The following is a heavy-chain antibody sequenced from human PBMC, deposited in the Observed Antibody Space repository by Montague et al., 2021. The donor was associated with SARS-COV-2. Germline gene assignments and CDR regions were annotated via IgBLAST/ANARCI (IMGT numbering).Heavy chain of an antibody. CDR2: IYYSGST. J-gene: IGHJ4*02. CDR1: GGSISSYY. Sequence: SETLSLTCTVSGGSISSYYWSWIRQPPGKGLVLIGYIYYSGSTNYNPSLKSRVTISVDTSKNQFSLKLSSVTAADTAVYYCASQVPDFWSGIDYWGQGTLVTVSS. D-gene: IGHD3-3*01. V-gene: IGHV4-59*01. CDR3: ASQVPDFWSGIDY.